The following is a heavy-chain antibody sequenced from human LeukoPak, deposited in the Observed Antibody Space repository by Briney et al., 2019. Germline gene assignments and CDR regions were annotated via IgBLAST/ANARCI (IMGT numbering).Heavy chain of an antibody. CDR1: GFTFSSYG. CDR3: AKDHILLMTTDYYFDY. D-gene: IGHD4-11*01. V-gene: IGHV3-30*02. CDR2: IRYDGSNK. J-gene: IGHJ4*02. Sequence: GGSLRLSCAASGFTFSSYGMHWVRQAPGKGLEWVAFIRYDGSNKYYADSVKGRFTISRDNSKNTLYLQMNSLRAEDTAVYYCAKDHILLMTTDYYFDYWGQGTLVTVSS.